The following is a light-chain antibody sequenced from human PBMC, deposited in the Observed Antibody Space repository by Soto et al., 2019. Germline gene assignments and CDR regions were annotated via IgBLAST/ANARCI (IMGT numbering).Light chain of an antibody. J-gene: IGKJ1*01. CDR2: DAS. CDR1: QYVSNK. Sequence: EIVLTQSPGTLSLSPGERATLSCRASQYVSNKVAWYQQKPGQAPRLLIYDASTRATGVQARFSGSGSGTEFTLTIRSLQSEDFAVYYCKQYNNWRTFGQGTKVDIK. CDR3: KQYNNWRT. V-gene: IGKV3-15*01.